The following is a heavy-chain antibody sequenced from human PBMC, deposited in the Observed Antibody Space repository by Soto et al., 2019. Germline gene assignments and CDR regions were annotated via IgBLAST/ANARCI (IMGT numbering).Heavy chain of an antibody. CDR3: ARELKPYNSGWYFTLS. J-gene: IGHJ5*02. CDR2: IYISGNT. Sequence: ETLSLTCSVSGGSVSSHYWSWVRQPAGKGLEWIGRIYISGNTKYNPSFKSRVTMSVDTSKNQVSLRLSSVTAADTAVYYCARELKPYNSGWYFTLSWSQGTQVTVSS. V-gene: IGHV4-4*07. CDR1: GGSVSSHY. D-gene: IGHD6-19*01.